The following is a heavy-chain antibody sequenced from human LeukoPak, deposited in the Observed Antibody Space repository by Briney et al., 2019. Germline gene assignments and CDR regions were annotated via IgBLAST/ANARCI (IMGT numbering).Heavy chain of an antibody. CDR1: GFTFSSYA. Sequence: PGGSLRLSCAASGFTFSSYAMHWVRQAPGKGLEWVAAISYDGSNKYYADSVKGRFTISRDNSKNTLYLQMNSLGAEDTAVYYCARSENDAFDIWGQGTMVTVSS. CDR3: ARSENDAFDI. CDR2: ISYDGSNK. J-gene: IGHJ3*02. V-gene: IGHV3-30-3*01.